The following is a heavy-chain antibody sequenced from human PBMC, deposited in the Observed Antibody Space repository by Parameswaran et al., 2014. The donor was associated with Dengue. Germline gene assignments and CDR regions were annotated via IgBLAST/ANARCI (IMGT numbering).Heavy chain of an antibody. D-gene: IGHD3-22*01. J-gene: IGHJ4*02. Sequence: VRQMPGKGLEWMGIIYPGDSDTRYSPSFQGQVTISADKSISTAYLQWSSLKASDTAMYYCARPPSNYYDSSGYYVWGQGTLVTVSS. CDR3: ARPPSNYYDSSGYYV. V-gene: IGHV5-51*01. CDR2: IYPGDSDT.